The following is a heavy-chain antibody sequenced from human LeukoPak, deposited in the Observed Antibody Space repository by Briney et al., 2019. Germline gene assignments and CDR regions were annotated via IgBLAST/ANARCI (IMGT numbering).Heavy chain of an antibody. CDR1: GGSISSSSYY. CDR3: ARRSSSWYSKIDS. Sequence: SGTLSLTCAVSGGSISSSSYYWGWIRQPPGMGLEWIGNIYYSGSTYYSPSLKSRVTISEDTSKNQFSLKLSSVTAADTAVYYCARRSSSWYSKIDSWGQGTLVTVSS. CDR2: IYYSGST. V-gene: IGHV4-39*01. J-gene: IGHJ4*02. D-gene: IGHD6-13*01.